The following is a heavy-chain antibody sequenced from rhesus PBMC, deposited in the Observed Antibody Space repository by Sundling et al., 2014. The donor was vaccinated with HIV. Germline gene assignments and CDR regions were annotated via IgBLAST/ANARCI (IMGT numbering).Heavy chain of an antibody. CDR3: TRDSIAAGDFDY. V-gene: IGHV3-100*01. D-gene: IGHD6-13*01. J-gene: IGHJ4*01. Sequence: EVQLVESGGGLVKPGGSLRLSCVVSGFTFSSYVMHWVRQAPGKGLEWVSVISESGGSTNYADSVKGRFTISRDNAKNSLFLQMNSLRAEDTAVYYCTRDSIAAGDFDYWGQGSPGHRLL. CDR2: ISESGGST. CDR1: GFTFSSYV.